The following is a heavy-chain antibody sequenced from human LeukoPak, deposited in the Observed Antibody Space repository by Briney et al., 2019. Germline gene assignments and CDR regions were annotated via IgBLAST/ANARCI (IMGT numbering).Heavy chain of an antibody. CDR2: IYHTGST. J-gene: IGHJ5*02. CDR3: AGEAVTTPNWFDP. CDR1: AFSISSGYY. V-gene: IGHV4-38-2*02. D-gene: IGHD4-17*01. Sequence: SETLSLTCTVSAFSISSGYYWGWIRQPPGKGLEWIGSIYHTGSTQYNPSLKSRVSISVDTSKNHFSLKLTSVTAADTAVYYCAGEAVTTPNWFDPWGQGTLVTVSS.